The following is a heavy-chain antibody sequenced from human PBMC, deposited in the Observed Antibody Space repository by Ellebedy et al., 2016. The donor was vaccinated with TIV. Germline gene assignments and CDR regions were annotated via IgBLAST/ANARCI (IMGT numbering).Heavy chain of an antibody. D-gene: IGHD3-3*01. CDR2: IYSGGSI. Sequence: GESLKISCVVSGFTVYNNYMSWVRQAPGKGLEWVSVIYSGGSIYYADSVRGRFTISRDNSKNTLYVQMNSLRAEDTAVYYCAKDKLRSLEWMGGMDVWGQGTTVTVSS. J-gene: IGHJ6*02. CDR1: GFTVYNNY. V-gene: IGHV3-53*01. CDR3: AKDKLRSLEWMGGMDV.